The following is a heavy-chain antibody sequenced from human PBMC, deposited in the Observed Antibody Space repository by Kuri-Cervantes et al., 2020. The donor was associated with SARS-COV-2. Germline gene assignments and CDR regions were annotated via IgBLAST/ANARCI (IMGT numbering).Heavy chain of an antibody. D-gene: IGHD1-26*01. V-gene: IGHV3-11*03. J-gene: IGHJ4*02. Sequence: GGSLRLSCAASGFTFSDYYMSWIRQAPGKGLEWVSHISSSSSYTNYADSVKGRFTISRDNAKNSLYLQMNSLRAEDTAVYYCAVIQNSGSYSTRSSYFDYWGQGTLVTVSS. CDR1: GFTFSDYY. CDR2: ISSSSSYT. CDR3: AVIQNSGSYSTRSSYFDY.